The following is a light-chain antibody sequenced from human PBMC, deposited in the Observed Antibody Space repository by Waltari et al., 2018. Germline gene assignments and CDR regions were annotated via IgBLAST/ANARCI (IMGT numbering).Light chain of an antibody. CDR2: AVS. CDR3: SSYAGSSKGV. V-gene: IGLV2-23*02. Sequence: QSALTQPASVSGSPGQSITIPCTGTSSDVGNYKRVSWYQQHPGNAPKLMIYAVSKRPSGVSDRFSGSKAGDMASLTISGLQPEDEAEYFCSSYAGSSKGVFGGGTKVTVL. CDR1: SSDVGNYKR. J-gene: IGLJ2*01.